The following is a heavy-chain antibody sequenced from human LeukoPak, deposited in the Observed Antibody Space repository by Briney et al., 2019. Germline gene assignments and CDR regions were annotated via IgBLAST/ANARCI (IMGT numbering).Heavy chain of an antibody. CDR1: GGTFGSYY. D-gene: IGHD3-10*01. CDR2: IYYSGST. J-gene: IGHJ3*02. CDR3: TRGSSPSFDI. Sequence: PSETLSLTCTVSGGTFGSYYWSWIRQPPGKGLEWIGYIYYSGSTNYNPSLKSRVTISVDTSKNQFSLKLSSVTAADTAVYYCTRGSSPSFDIWGQGTMVTVSS. V-gene: IGHV4-59*01.